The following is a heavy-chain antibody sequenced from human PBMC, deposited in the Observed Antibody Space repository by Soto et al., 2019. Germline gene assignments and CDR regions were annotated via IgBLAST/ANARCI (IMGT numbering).Heavy chain of an antibody. J-gene: IGHJ4*02. V-gene: IGHV1-3*01. D-gene: IGHD6-19*01. CDR3: AREIPRGGSGWYWFDY. Sequence: ALVKVACKASGYTFTNCSIHWLRKTHGQRLEWMGWINGGNGNTQNSQKFQGRVTITRDTSASTAYMELSSLRSEDTAVYLCAREIPRGGSGWYWFDYWGQGTLVTVS. CDR2: INGGNGNT. CDR1: GYTFTNCS.